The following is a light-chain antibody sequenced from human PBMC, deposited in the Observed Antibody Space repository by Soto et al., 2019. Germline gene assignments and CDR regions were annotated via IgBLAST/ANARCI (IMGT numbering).Light chain of an antibody. Sequence: SALTQPASVSVSPGQSITISCTGTSSDVGGYKYVSWYQQYPDKAPKLMIYEVSNRPSGVSNRFSGSKSGNTASLTISGLQAEDEADYYCSSYTSSSTYVFGTGTKVTVL. V-gene: IGLV2-14*01. J-gene: IGLJ1*01. CDR2: EVS. CDR1: SSDVGGYKY. CDR3: SSYTSSSTYV.